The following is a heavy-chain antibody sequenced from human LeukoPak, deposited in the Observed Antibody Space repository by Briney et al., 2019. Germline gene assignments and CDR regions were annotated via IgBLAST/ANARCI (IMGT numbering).Heavy chain of an antibody. CDR2: INPNSGGT. D-gene: IGHD6-6*01. V-gene: IGHV1-2*02. CDR3: ARALGEYSSDY. CDR1: GYTFPAYY. Sequence: ASVKVSCKASGYTFPAYYMHWVRQAPGQGLEWMGWINPNSGGTNYAQKFQGRVTMTRDTSISTGYMELSGLRSDDTAVYYCARALGEYSSDYCGQGTLVTVSS. J-gene: IGHJ4*02.